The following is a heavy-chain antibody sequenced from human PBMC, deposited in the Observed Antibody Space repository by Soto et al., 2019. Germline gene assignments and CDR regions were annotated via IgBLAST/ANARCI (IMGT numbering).Heavy chain of an antibody. CDR3: ARSGATVTTSYTCDI. J-gene: IGHJ3*02. D-gene: IGHD4-17*01. V-gene: IGHV1-18*01. CDR2: ISAYNGNT. Sequence: QVQLVQSGAEVKKPGASVKVSCKASGYTFTSYGISWLRQAPGQGLEWMGWISAYNGNTNYAQKLQGRVTMTTDTSTSTGYMELRSLRSDDTAVYYCARSGATVTTSYTCDIWGQGTMVTVSS. CDR1: GYTFTSYG.